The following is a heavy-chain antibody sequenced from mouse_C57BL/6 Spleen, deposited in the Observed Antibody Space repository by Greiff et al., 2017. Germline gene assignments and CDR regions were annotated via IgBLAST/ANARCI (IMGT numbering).Heavy chain of an antibody. J-gene: IGHJ2*01. CDR1: GYTFTSYW. D-gene: IGHD1-1*01. V-gene: IGHV1-5*01. CDR2: IYPGNSDT. CDR3: TTITTVVAYYFDY. Sequence: EVQLQQSGTVLARPGASVKMSCKTSGYTFTSYWMHWVKQRPGQGLEWIGAIYPGNSDTSYNQKFKGKAKLTAVTSASTAYMERSSLTHEDSAVYYCTTITTVVAYYFDYWGQGTTLTVSS.